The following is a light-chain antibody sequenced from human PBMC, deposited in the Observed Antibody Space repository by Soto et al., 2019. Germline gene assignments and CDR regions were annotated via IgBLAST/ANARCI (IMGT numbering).Light chain of an antibody. V-gene: IGKV3-20*01. CDR3: QQYGGSPRYT. CDR2: STS. Sequence: EIVLTQSPGTLSLSPGERATLSCRASQSVSSTYLAWYQQRPGQAPRLLIYSTSSRATGIPDRFSGSGSGTDFTLTISRLEPEDFAVYYCQQYGGSPRYTFGQGIKLEIK. J-gene: IGKJ2*01. CDR1: QSVSSTY.